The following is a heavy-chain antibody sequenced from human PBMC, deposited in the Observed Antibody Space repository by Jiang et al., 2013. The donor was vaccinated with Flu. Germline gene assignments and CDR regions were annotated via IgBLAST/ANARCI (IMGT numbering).Heavy chain of an antibody. D-gene: IGHD3-22*01. CDR3: ARHYYDSSGWFDP. V-gene: IGHV4-39*07. Sequence: PGLVKPSETLSLTCTVSGGSISSSSYYWGWIRQPPGKGLEWIGSIYYSGSTYYNPSLKSRVTISVDTSKNQFSLKLSSVTAADTAVYYCARHYYDSSGWFDPWGQGTLVTVSS. CDR2: IYYSGST. CDR1: GGSISSSSYY. J-gene: IGHJ5*02.